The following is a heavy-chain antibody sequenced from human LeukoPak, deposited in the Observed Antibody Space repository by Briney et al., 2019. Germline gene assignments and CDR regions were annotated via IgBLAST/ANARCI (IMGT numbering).Heavy chain of an antibody. CDR2: ISGSSTTI. J-gene: IGHJ3*02. V-gene: IGHV3-48*04. CDR3: AREVYYYDSSDAFDI. CDR1: GFTFSDYS. D-gene: IGHD3-22*01. Sequence: GGSLRLSCAASGFTFSDYSMNWVRQAPGKGLERVSYISGSSTTIYYADSVKGRFTISRDGAKNSLFLQMNSLRAEDTAVYYCAREVYYYDSSDAFDIWGQGTMVTVSS.